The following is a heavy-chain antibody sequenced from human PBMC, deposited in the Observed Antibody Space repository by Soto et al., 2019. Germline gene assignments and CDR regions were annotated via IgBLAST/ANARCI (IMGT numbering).Heavy chain of an antibody. D-gene: IGHD4-17*01. CDR3: ARDPLSHGDHFYLDY. J-gene: IGHJ4*02. Sequence: ASVKVSCKASGYIFSANYIHWVRQAPGQGLEWLGWINPHSGATNYAQKFLGRVTMSADTSASTAYMDLARLKSDDTAVYYCARDPLSHGDHFYLDYWGQGALVTVSS. CDR2: INPHSGAT. CDR1: GYIFSANY. V-gene: IGHV1-2*02.